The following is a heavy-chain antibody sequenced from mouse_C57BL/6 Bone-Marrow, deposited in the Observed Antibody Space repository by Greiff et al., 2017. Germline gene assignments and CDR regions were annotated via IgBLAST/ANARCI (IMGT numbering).Heavy chain of an antibody. CDR2: IWWDDDK. J-gene: IGHJ2*01. CDR1: GFSLSTSGMG. Sequence: QVTLKESGPGILQPSQTLSLTCSSSGFSLSTSGMGVGCIRQPSGKGLGWLVHIWWDDDKYYNPALKSWLTISKDTAKNQVFLKIANVDTADTVTYYCARIDYDGSSYDYWGPGTTLTVSS. D-gene: IGHD1-1*01. CDR3: ARIDYDGSSYDY. V-gene: IGHV8-8*01.